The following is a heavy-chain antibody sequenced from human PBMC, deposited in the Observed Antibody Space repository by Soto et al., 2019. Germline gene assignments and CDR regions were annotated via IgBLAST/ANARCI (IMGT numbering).Heavy chain of an antibody. CDR2: IIPIFGTA. CDR3: ARDYYDSSGYSGDYYYYYGMDV. V-gene: IGHV1-69*01. CDR1: GGTFSSYA. D-gene: IGHD3-22*01. Sequence: QVQLVQSGAEVQKPGSSVKVSCKASGGTFSSYAISWVRQAPGQGLEWMGGIIPIFGTANYAQKFQGRVTITADESTSTAYMELSSLRSEDTAVYYCARDYYDSSGYSGDYYYYYGMDVWGQGTTVTVSS. J-gene: IGHJ6*02.